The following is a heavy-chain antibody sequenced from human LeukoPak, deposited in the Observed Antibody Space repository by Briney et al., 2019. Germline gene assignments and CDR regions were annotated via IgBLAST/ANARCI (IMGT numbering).Heavy chain of an antibody. CDR1: GFTFSSYS. CDR2: ISSSSSTI. D-gene: IGHD3-10*01. V-gene: IGHV3-48*01. Sequence: AGGSLRLSXAASGFTFSSYSMNSVRQAPGKGLEWVSYISSSSSTIYYADSVKGRFTISRDNAKNSLYLQMNSLRAEDTAVYYCARVYYGSGSHIWGQGTLVTVSS. CDR3: ARVYYGSGSHI. J-gene: IGHJ4*02.